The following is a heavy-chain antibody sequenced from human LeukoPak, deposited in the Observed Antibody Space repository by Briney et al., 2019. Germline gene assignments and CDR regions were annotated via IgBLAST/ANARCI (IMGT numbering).Heavy chain of an antibody. V-gene: IGHV3-64*01. CDR3: ARDEWRY. CDR1: GFTFSTYA. Sequence: GSLRLSCAASGFTFSTYAMHWVRQAPGKGLEYVSAINSNGGNTYYAYSVKGRFTISRDNSKNTLYLQMGSLRAEDTAVYYCARDEWRYWGQGTLVTVSS. CDR2: INSNGGNT. D-gene: IGHD3-3*01. J-gene: IGHJ4*02.